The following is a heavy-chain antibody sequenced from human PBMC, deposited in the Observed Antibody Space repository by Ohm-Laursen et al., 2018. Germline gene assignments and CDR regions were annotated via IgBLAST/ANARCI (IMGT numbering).Heavy chain of an antibody. CDR3: AKEVLPYDAFDI. J-gene: IGHJ3*02. V-gene: IGHV3-23*01. D-gene: IGHD3-10*01. Sequence: SLRLSCAASGFTFSSYAMSWVRQAPGKGLEWVSAISGSGGSTYYADSVKGRFTISRDNSKKTLYLQMNSLRAEDTAVYYCAKEVLPYDAFDIWGQGTMVTVSS. CDR2: ISGSGGST. CDR1: GFTFSSYA.